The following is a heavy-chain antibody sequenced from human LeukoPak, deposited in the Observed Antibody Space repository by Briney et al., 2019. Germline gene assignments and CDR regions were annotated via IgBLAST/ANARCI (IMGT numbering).Heavy chain of an antibody. CDR1: GGSFSGYY. CDR2: INHSGST. J-gene: IGHJ4*02. Sequence: SETLSLTCAVYGGSFSGYYWSWIRQPPGKGLEWIGEINHSGSTNYNPSLKSRVTISVDTSKNQFSLKLSSVTAADTAVYYCASINGDKLTRDFDYWGQGTLVTVSP. V-gene: IGHV4-34*01. CDR3: ASINGDKLTRDFDY. D-gene: IGHD4-17*01.